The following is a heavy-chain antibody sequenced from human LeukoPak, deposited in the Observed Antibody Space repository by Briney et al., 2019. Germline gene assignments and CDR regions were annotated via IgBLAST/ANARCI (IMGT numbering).Heavy chain of an antibody. Sequence: GGSLRLSCAASGFTFSSYAMTWVRQAPGKGLEWASSISDSGGNTYYADPVKGRFTISRDNSKNTLYLQMNSLRAEDTALYYCAKGVKAWGQGTLVTVSS. V-gene: IGHV3-23*01. CDR3: AKGVKA. D-gene: IGHD3-10*01. CDR2: ISDSGGNT. J-gene: IGHJ5*02. CDR1: GFTFSSYA.